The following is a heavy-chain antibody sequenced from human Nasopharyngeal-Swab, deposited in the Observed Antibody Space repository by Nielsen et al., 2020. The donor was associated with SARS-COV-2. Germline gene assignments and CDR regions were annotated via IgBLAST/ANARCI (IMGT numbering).Heavy chain of an antibody. V-gene: IGHV3-11*01. J-gene: IGHJ6*02. CDR2: ISSSGSTI. Sequence: GESLKISCAASGFTFSDYYMSWIRQAPGKGLEWVSYISSSGSTIYYADSVKGRFTISRDNAKNSLYLQMNSLRAEDTAVYYCARFYYGSGRRIYYYYGMDVWGQGTTVTVSS. CDR3: ARFYYGSGRRIYYYYGMDV. D-gene: IGHD3-10*01. CDR1: GFTFSDYY.